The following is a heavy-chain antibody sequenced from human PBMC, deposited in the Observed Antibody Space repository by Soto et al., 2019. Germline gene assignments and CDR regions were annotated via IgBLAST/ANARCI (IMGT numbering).Heavy chain of an antibody. Sequence: PGPTLVNPTQTLTLTCIFSGFSLSTIGLRVAWNRQPPGKALEWLARIAWDDDKFYSTSLKTRLTIGKDTSKQEVVFTMADMDPVDTAPYDGARVSVQLSFAYWGQGAQVTVSS. CDR3: ARVSVQLSFAY. J-gene: IGHJ4*02. CDR1: GFSLSTIGLR. V-gene: IGHV2-70*04. CDR2: IAWDDDK. D-gene: IGHD1-1*01.